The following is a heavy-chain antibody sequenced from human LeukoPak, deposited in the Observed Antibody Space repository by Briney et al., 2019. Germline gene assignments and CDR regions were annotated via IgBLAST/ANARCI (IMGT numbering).Heavy chain of an antibody. D-gene: IGHD3-10*01. Sequence: SETLSLTCTVSGGSISSYYWSWIRQPAGKGLEWIGRIYTSGSTNYNPSLKSRVTISVDTSKNQFSLKLSSVTAADTAVYYCAREQDLRFGELTLDYWGQGTLVTVSS. CDR1: GGSISSYY. CDR2: IYTSGST. CDR3: AREQDLRFGELTLDY. J-gene: IGHJ4*02. V-gene: IGHV4-4*07.